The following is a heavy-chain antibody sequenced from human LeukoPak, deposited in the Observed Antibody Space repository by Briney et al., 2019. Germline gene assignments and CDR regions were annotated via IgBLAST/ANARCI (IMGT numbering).Heavy chain of an antibody. J-gene: IGHJ4*02. CDR2: IHYSGST. Sequence: PSETLSLTCTVPGGSISSYSWSWIRQPPGKGLEWIGYIHYSGSTNYNPSLKSRVTISEDTSKNQFSLKLSSVTAADTAVYYCARSTLSSGWYHYWGQGTLVTVSS. D-gene: IGHD6-19*01. CDR3: ARSTLSSGWYHY. CDR1: GGSISSYS. V-gene: IGHV4-59*01.